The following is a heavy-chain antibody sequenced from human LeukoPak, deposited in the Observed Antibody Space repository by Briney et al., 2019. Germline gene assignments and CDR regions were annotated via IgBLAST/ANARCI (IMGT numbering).Heavy chain of an antibody. CDR3: ARDRWDKGTAIPGGD. CDR1: GYTFTGYY. CDR2: INPNSGGT. Sequence: ASVKVSCKASGYTFTGYYMHWVRQAPGQGLEWMGRINPNSGGTNYAQKFQGRVTMTMDTSISTAYMELSRLRSGDTAVYYCARDRWDKGTAIPGGDWGQGTLVTVSS. J-gene: IGHJ4*02. V-gene: IGHV1-2*06. D-gene: IGHD2-2*02.